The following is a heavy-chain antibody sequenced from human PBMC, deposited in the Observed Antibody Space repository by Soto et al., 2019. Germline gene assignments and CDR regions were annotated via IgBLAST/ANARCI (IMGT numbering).Heavy chain of an antibody. Sequence: GGSLRLSCAASGFTFSSYAMHWVRQAPGKGLEWVAVISYDGSNKYYADSVKGRFTISRDNSKNTLYLQMNSLRAEDTAVYYCAREGSGGYSGYDYYYYGMDVWGQGTTVTVSS. J-gene: IGHJ6*02. V-gene: IGHV3-30-3*01. CDR1: GFTFSSYA. CDR2: ISYDGSNK. D-gene: IGHD5-12*01. CDR3: AREGSGGYSGYDYYYYGMDV.